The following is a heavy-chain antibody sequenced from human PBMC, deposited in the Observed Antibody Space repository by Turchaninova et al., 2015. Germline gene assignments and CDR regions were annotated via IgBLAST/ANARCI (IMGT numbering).Heavy chain of an antibody. Sequence: QLQLQESGPGLVKPSETLSLTCTVSGGSIRGSTYYLLCIRQPPGTGLGWVGAIFYTVGTYSPPSLKSRVPRSVDTSKNQFSLNLRYVTAADTAVYYCATTGNSGDYDYGGQGTLVTVSS. D-gene: IGHD2-15*01. V-gene: IGHV4-39*07. CDR2: IFYTVGT. CDR3: ATTGNSGDYDY. J-gene: IGHJ4*02. CDR1: GGSIRGSTYY.